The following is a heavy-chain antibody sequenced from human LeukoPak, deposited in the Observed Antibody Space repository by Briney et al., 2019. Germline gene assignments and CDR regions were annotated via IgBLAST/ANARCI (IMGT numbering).Heavy chain of an antibody. Sequence: SETLSLTCAVYGGSFSDYCWSWIRQPPGKGLEWIGEINHSGSTNYNPSLKSRVTTSVDTSKNQFSLKLSSVAAADTAVYYCARGLQAYSSSWYALVNWFDPWGQGTLVTVSS. CDR1: GGSFSDYC. CDR2: INHSGST. J-gene: IGHJ5*02. V-gene: IGHV4-34*01. D-gene: IGHD6-13*01. CDR3: ARGLQAYSSSWYALVNWFDP.